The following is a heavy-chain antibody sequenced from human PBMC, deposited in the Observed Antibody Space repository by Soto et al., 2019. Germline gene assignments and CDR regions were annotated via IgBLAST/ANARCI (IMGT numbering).Heavy chain of an antibody. V-gene: IGHV3-30-3*01. CDR1: GFTFSSYA. CDR3: ARDRLQWLVLWYYGMDV. Sequence: GGSLRLSCAASGFTFSSYAMHWVRQAPGKGLEWVAVISYDGSNKYYADSVKGRFTISRDNSKNTLYLQMNSLRAEDTAVYYCARDRLQWLVLWYYGMDVWGQGTTVTVLL. J-gene: IGHJ6*02. D-gene: IGHD6-19*01. CDR2: ISYDGSNK.